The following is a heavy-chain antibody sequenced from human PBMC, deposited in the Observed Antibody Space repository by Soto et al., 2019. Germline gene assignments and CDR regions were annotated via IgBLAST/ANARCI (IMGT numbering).Heavy chain of an antibody. D-gene: IGHD3-3*01. Sequence: EVQLVQSGAGVKKPGESLKISCEGSGYSFTTYWIAWVRQMPGKGLEWMGIVYPGDSDTRYSPSFQGQVTISADKSITTAYLQWSSLKALDTAVYYCARLNRPEAGFVNYMDVWGKGTTVTVSS. V-gene: IGHV5-51*03. J-gene: IGHJ6*03. CDR3: ARLNRPEAGFVNYMDV. CDR2: VYPGDSDT. CDR1: GYSFTTYW.